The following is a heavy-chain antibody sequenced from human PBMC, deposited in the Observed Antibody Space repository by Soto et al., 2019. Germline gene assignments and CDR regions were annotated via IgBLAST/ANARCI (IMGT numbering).Heavy chain of an antibody. V-gene: IGHV3-23*01. J-gene: IGHJ5*02. Sequence: WVCLILSCAASGFTFSSYAMGWVRQAPGEGLEWVSTISDSGDSTYYADSVKGRFTISRDKSKNTLYLQMNYLRAEDTAVYYFAEDHETSEGSHKWLDHWCQGTRVTVSS. D-gene: IGHD2-2*01. CDR2: ISDSGDST. CDR3: AEDHETSEGSHKWLDH. CDR1: GFTFSSYA.